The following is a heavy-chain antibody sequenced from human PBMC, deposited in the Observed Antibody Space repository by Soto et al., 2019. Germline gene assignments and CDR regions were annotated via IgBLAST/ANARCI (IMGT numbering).Heavy chain of an antibody. D-gene: IGHD1-1*01. Sequence: EVQLVESGGGLIQPGGSLRLSCAASGFTVSSNYMRWVRQAQGKGLEWVSVIYSGGSTYYADSVKGRFTISRDNPKNTLYLQMNSLRAEDTAVYYCASVGVALNDGDYWGQGTLVTVSS. CDR3: ASVGVALNDGDY. V-gene: IGHV3-53*01. J-gene: IGHJ4*02. CDR2: IYSGGST. CDR1: GFTVSSNY.